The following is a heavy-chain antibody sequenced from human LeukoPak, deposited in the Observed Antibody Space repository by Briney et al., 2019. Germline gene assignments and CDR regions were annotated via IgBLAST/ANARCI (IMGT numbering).Heavy chain of an antibody. Sequence: GGSLRLSCAASGFAFGNYAMHWVRQAPGKGLEWVSSISWNSGVKGYADSVKGRFTISRDNSKKSLYLQMNSLRAEDTAFYYCAKDTNGDYGAFDYWGQGTLVTVSS. D-gene: IGHD4-17*01. CDR3: AKDTNGDYGAFDY. CDR2: ISWNSGVK. V-gene: IGHV3-9*01. J-gene: IGHJ4*02. CDR1: GFAFGNYA.